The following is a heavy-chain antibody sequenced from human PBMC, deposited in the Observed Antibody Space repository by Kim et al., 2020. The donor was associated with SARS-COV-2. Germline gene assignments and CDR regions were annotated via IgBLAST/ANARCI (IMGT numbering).Heavy chain of an antibody. D-gene: IGHD6-25*01. CDR1: GFTFSSYE. CDR2: ISSSGSTI. CDR3: ARERVGAVAAAWAIDFDY. Sequence: GGSLRLSCAASGFTFSSYEMNWVRQAPGKGLEWVSYISSSGSTIYYADSVKGRFTISRDNAKNSLYLQMNSLRAEDTAVYYCARERVGAVAAAWAIDFDYWGQGTLVTVSS. V-gene: IGHV3-48*03. J-gene: IGHJ4*02.